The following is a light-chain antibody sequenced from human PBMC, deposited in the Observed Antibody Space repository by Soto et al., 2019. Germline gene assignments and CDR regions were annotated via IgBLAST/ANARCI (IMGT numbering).Light chain of an antibody. CDR2: GAS. CDR3: QHYGSAPT. CDR1: QSLTTLY. Sequence: EIVLTQSPGTLSLFPGEIATLSCRASQSLTTLYLDWYQPKPGQAPRLLIYGASSRATGIPDRFSGSGSGTDFTLTINRLEPEDFAVYSCQHYGSAPTFGQGTRLEIK. V-gene: IGKV3-20*01. J-gene: IGKJ5*01.